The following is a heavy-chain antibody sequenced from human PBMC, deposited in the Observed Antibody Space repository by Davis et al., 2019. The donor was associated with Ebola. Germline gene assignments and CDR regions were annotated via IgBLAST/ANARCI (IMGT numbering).Heavy chain of an antibody. CDR2: KYYSGST. D-gene: IGHD2-15*01. J-gene: IGHJ5*02. CDR3: ARQRGGPEYNWFDP. V-gene: IGHV4-59*08. Sequence: SETLSLTCTVSGDSIRTYYWSWIRQPPGKGLEWIGCKYYSGSTDYNPSLKSRLTISVDTSKNQFSLKLSSVTAADTAVYYCARQRGGPEYNWFDPWGQGTLVTVSS. CDR1: GDSIRTYY.